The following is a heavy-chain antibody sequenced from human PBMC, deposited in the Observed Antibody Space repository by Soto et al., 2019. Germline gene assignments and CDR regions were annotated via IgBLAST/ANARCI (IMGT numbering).Heavy chain of an antibody. J-gene: IGHJ4*02. Sequence: QVQLVESGGGVVQPGRSLRLSCAASGFTFSSYGMHWVRQAPGKGLEWVAIISYDGSYKYYADSVKGRFTISRDNSKNALYLQMNSLRDEDTALYDCGKVSTYYYDSTLDYWGQGTLVTVSS. D-gene: IGHD3-22*01. CDR3: GKVSTYYYDSTLDY. V-gene: IGHV3-30*18. CDR1: GFTFSSYG. CDR2: ISYDGSYK.